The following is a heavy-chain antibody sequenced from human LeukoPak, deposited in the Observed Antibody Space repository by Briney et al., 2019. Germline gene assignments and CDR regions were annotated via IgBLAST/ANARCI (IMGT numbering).Heavy chain of an antibody. CDR3: AGDPDSGGDNNWIDP. J-gene: IGHJ5*02. Sequence: ASVKVSCKTSGHTVTNHYLHWVRQAPGQGLEWMGIINPSGDRSRSAQKFQGRVTMTRDASTSTVYMELSSLRSEDTAMYYCAGDPDSGGDNNWIDPWGQGTQVIVSS. CDR2: INPSGDRS. V-gene: IGHV1-46*01. CDR1: GHTVTNHY. D-gene: IGHD2-21*02.